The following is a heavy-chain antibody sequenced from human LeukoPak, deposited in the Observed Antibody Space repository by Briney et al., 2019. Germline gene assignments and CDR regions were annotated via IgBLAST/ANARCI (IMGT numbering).Heavy chain of an antibody. J-gene: IGHJ6*03. D-gene: IGHD3-10*01. CDR2: IYYSGST. CDR3: VRDYYVSGIRYYMDV. CDR1: GGSISSSSYY. V-gene: IGHV4-39*07. Sequence: SETLSLTCTVSGGSISSSSYYWGWIRQPPGKGLEWIGSIYYSGSTYYNPSLKSRVTISVDTSKNQFSLKLSSVSAADTAVYYCVRDYYVSGIRYYMDVWGKGTTVTISS.